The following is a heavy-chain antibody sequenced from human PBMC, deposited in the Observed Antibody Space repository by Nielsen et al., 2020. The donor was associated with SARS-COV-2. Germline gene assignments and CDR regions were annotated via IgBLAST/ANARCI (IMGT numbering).Heavy chain of an antibody. D-gene: IGHD3-22*01. CDR3: TRDMDSSNYYPKAHDY. Sequence: GGSLRLSCASSGFTFDDHAMHWVRQPPGTCLEWVSSLCWFCFTIGYADSVKVRFTISRDNARNSVYLQINSLRTEDTALYFCTRDMDSSNYYPKAHDYWGQGTLVTVSS. V-gene: IGHV3-9*01. CDR2: LCWFCFTI. CDR1: GFTFDDHA. J-gene: IGHJ4*02.